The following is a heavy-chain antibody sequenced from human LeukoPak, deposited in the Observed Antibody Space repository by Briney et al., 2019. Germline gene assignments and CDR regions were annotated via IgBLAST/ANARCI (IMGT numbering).Heavy chain of an antibody. CDR2: ISGSTT. D-gene: IGHD1-14*01. J-gene: IGHJ4*02. Sequence: GGTLRLSCAASGFILSSYGMSWVRQAPGKGLEWVSGISGSTTYYADSVRGRFTISRDNSKNTLYLQLNSLRAEDTALYYCAIRTARIPYYFDYWGQGTLVTVSS. CDR1: GFILSSYG. CDR3: AIRTARIPYYFDY. V-gene: IGHV3-23*01.